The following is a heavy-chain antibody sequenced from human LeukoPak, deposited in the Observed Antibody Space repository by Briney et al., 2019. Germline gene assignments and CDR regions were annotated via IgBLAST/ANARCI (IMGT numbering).Heavy chain of an antibody. D-gene: IGHD1-26*01. J-gene: IGHJ3*02. Sequence: SETLSLTCTVSGGSISSGSYYWSWIRQPAGKGLEWIGRIYTSGSTNYNPSLKSRVTISVDTSKNQFSLKLSSVTAADTAVYYCARNMWADAFDIWGQGTMVTVSS. CDR1: GGSISSGSYY. V-gene: IGHV4-61*02. CDR2: IYTSGST. CDR3: ARNMWADAFDI.